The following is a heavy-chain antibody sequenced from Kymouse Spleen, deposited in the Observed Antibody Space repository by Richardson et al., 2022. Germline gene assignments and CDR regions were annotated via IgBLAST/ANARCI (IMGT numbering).Heavy chain of an antibody. CDR1: GGSFSGYY. J-gene: IGHJ4*02. D-gene: IGHD2-2*02. CDR3: ARERGYCSSTSCSPFDY. V-gene: IGHV4-34*01. Sequence: QVQLQQWGAGLLKPSETLSLTCAVYGGSFSGYYWSWIRQPPGKGLEWIGEINHSGSTNYNPSLKSRVTISVDTSKNQFSLKLSSVTAADTAVYYCARERGYCSSTSCSPFDYWGQGTLVTVSS. CDR2: INHSGST.